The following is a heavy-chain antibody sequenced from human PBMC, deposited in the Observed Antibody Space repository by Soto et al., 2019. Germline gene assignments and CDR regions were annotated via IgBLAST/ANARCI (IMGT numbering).Heavy chain of an antibody. Sequence: PGGSLRLSCAASGFTFSSYAMSWVRQSPGKGLEWVSAISGSGGSTYYADSVKGRFTISRDNSKNTLYLQMNSLRAEDTAVYYCAKDSLDYYGSGSPNAFDIWGQGTMVTVSS. J-gene: IGHJ3*02. CDR3: AKDSLDYYGSGSPNAFDI. V-gene: IGHV3-23*01. CDR2: ISGSGGST. D-gene: IGHD3-10*01. CDR1: GFTFSSYA.